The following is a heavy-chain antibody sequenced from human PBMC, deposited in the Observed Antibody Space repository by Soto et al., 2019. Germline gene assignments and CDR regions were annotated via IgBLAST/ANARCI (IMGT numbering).Heavy chain of an antibody. CDR1: GGSISSGGYY. J-gene: IGHJ3*02. CDR3: AREGGPEGSGYPGAFDI. V-gene: IGHV4-61*08. CDR2: IYYSGRT. D-gene: IGHD3-22*01. Sequence: PSETLSLTSTVSGGSISSGGYYWSWIRQHPGKGLEWIGYIYYSGRTNYNPSLKSRVTISVDTSKNQFSLNLSSVTAADTAVYYCAREGGPEGSGYPGAFDIWGQGTMVTVSS.